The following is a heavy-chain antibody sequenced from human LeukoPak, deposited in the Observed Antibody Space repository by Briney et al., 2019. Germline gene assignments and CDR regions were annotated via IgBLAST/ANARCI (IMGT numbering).Heavy chain of an antibody. Sequence: ASVKLSCKSSGGTFSSYTISWVRHAPGQGLELMGRIIPIFGTANYAQKFQGRVTITTDESTSTAYMELSSLRSDDTAVYCCENLSDGDCSFYYWGQGTLVTVSS. J-gene: IGHJ4*02. CDR3: ENLSDGDCSFYY. D-gene: IGHD2-21*02. CDR2: IIPIFGTA. V-gene: IGHV1-69*05. CDR1: GGTFSSYT.